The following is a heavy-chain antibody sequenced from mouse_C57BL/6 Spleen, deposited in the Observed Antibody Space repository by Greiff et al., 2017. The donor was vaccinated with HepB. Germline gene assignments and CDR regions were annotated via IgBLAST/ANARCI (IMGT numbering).Heavy chain of an antibody. V-gene: IGHV1-15*01. J-gene: IGHJ4*01. CDR2: IDPETGGT. CDR3: TRNGNEDAMDY. Sequence: VKLMESGAELVRPGASVTLSCKASGYTFTDYEMHWVKQTPVHGLEWIGAIDPETGGTAYNQKFKGKAILTADNSSSTAYMELRSLTSEDYAVYYCTRNGNEDAMDYWGQGTSVTVSS. CDR1: GYTFTDYE.